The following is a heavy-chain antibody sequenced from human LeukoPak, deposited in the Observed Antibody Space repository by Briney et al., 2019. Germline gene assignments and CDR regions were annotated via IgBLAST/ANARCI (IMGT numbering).Heavy chain of an antibody. Sequence: PSETLSLTCAVSGVSISSYYWGWIRQPPGKGLEWIGSIYYSGSTYYNPSLKSRVTISVDTSKNQFSLKLSSVTAADTAVYYCARSIVVVVAAFDYWGQGTLVTVSS. J-gene: IGHJ4*02. V-gene: IGHV4-39*07. D-gene: IGHD2-15*01. CDR1: GVSISSYY. CDR3: ARSIVVVVAAFDY. CDR2: IYYSGST.